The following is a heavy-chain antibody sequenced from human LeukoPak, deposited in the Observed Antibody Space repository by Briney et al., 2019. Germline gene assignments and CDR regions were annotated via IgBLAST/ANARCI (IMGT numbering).Heavy chain of an antibody. CDR3: ARDKDFGFDY. Sequence: GGSRRLSCAASGFTFSSFSMNWVRQAPGKGLERVSYFSTSSGTISYADSVKGRFTISRDDAKNSLYLQMNSLRDEDTAVYYCARDKDFGFDYWGQGTRVIVSS. CDR2: FSTSSGTI. V-gene: IGHV3-48*02. CDR1: GFTFSSFS. J-gene: IGHJ4*02. D-gene: IGHD3-10*01.